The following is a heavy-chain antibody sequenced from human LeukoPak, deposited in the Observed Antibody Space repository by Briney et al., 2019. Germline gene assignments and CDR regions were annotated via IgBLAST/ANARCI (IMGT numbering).Heavy chain of an antibody. CDR1: GFTFSSYW. CDR2: IKQDGSEK. Sequence: GGSLRLSCAASGFTFSSYWMSWVRQAPGKGLEWVANIKQDGSEKYYVDSVKGRFTISRDNAKNSLYLQMNSLRAEDTAVYYCAKHDYGDFLDYWGQGTLVTVSS. J-gene: IGHJ4*02. CDR3: AKHDYGDFLDY. V-gene: IGHV3-7*01. D-gene: IGHD4-17*01.